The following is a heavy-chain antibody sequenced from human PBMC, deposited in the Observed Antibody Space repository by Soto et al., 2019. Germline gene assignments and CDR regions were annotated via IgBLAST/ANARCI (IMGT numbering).Heavy chain of an antibody. CDR3: SRVHYDYVSESFRSDGFDI. Sequence: QVQLVQSGAEVMRPGSSVTVSCKASGGTFSSYAINWVRQARGQGLEWMGGIIPMFGSSNYAQNFQDRVTFTADAVESTIIAYMELNSLRSEDTGVYYCSRVHYDYVSESFRSDGFDIWGQGTMVTVSS. V-gene: IGHV1-69*01. CDR2: IIPMFGSS. CDR1: GGTFSSYA. D-gene: IGHD3-16*02. J-gene: IGHJ3*02.